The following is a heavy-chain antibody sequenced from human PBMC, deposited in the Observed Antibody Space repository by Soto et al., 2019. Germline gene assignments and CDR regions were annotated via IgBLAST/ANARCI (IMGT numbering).Heavy chain of an antibody. J-gene: IGHJ5*02. Sequence: EVQLVESGGGLVKPGGSLRLSCAASGFTFSSYSMNWVRQAPGKGLGWVSSISSSSSYIYYADSVKGRFTISRDNAXNSLYLQMNSLRAADTAVHDWARDTYYCGSGSYSPWGQGTLVTFSS. CDR2: ISSSSSYI. CDR1: GFTFSSYS. V-gene: IGHV3-21*01. D-gene: IGHD3-10*01. CDR3: ARDTYYCGSGSYSP.